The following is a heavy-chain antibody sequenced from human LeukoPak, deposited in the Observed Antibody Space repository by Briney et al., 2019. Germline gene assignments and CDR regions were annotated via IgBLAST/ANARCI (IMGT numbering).Heavy chain of an antibody. CDR3: ARDHIVVVPAARVYYYYYGMDV. V-gene: IGHV4-59*12. Sequence: SETLSLTCTVSGGSISSYYWSWIRQPPGKGLEGIGYIYYSGSTNYNPSLKSRVTISVDTSKNQFSLKLSYVNAADTDVYYCARDHIVVVPAARVYYYYYGMDVWGQGTTVTVSS. D-gene: IGHD2-2*01. CDR2: IYYSGST. J-gene: IGHJ6*02. CDR1: GGSISSYY.